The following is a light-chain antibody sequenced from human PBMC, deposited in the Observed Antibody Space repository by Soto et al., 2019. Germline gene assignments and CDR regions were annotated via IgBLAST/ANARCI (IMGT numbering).Light chain of an antibody. CDR3: QQLNSYPIP. V-gene: IGKV1-9*01. Sequence: DIQLTQSPSFLSASVGDRVTITCRASQGISSYLAWYQQKPGKAPKLLSYVASTLQSGVPSRFSGSGSGTEFTLTISRLQPEDFATYYCQQLNSYPIPFGQGTRLEI. J-gene: IGKJ5*01. CDR2: VAS. CDR1: QGISSY.